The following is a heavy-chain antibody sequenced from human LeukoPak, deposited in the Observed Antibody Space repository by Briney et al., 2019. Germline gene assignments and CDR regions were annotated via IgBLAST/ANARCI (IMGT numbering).Heavy chain of an antibody. V-gene: IGHV4-39*01. CDR1: GGSISSSSYY. D-gene: IGHD6-19*01. CDR3: ARTIAVAGTLNYFDY. CDR2: IYYSGST. J-gene: IGHJ4*02. Sequence: SETLSLTCTVSGGSISSSSYYWGWIRQPPGKGLEWIGSIYYSGSTYYNPSLKSRVTISVDTSKNQFSLKLSSVTAADTAVYYCARTIAVAGTLNYFDYWGQGTLVTVSS.